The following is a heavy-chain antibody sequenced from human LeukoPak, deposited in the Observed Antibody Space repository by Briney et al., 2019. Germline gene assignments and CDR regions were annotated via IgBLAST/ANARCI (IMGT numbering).Heavy chain of an antibody. D-gene: IGHD3-16*01. V-gene: IGHV3-73*01. J-gene: IGHJ4*02. Sequence: AMHWVRQASGKGLEWVGRIRSKANSYATAYAASVKGRFTISRDDSKNTAYLQMNSLKTEDTAVYYCTSTVPMIDYFDYWGQGTLVTVSS. CDR3: TSTVPMIDYFDY. CDR1: A. CDR2: IRSKANSYAT.